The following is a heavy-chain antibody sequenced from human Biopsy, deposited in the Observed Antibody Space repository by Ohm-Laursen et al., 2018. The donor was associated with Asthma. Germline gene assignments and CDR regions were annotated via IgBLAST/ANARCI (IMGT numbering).Heavy chain of an antibody. D-gene: IGHD2-2*01. J-gene: IGHJ3*02. CDR3: AGGSGSSLSYPDAFDI. CDR1: GGSITSFY. Sequence: SGTLSLTCTVSGGSITSFYWSWIRQPPGRGLEWIGYIYFSGNTNYNPSLKSRVTISIDTSKNHFSLKLTSVTAADTAVYYCAGGSGSSLSYPDAFDIWGQGTMVTVS. CDR2: IYFSGNT. V-gene: IGHV4-59*01.